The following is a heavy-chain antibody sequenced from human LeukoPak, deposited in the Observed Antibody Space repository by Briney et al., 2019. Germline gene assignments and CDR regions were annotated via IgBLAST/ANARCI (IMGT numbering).Heavy chain of an antibody. CDR2: IYYSGST. Sequence: SETLSLTCTVSGGSISSSSYYWGWIRQPPGKGLEWIGSIYYSGSTYYNPSLKSRVTISVDTSKNQFSLKLSSVTAADTAVYYCARGLSPFDYWGQGTLVTVSS. CDR1: GGSISSSSYY. J-gene: IGHJ4*02. CDR3: ARGLSPFDY. V-gene: IGHV4-39*01.